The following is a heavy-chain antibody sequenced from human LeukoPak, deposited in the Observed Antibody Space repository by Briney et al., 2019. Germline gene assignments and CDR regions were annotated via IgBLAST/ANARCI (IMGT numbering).Heavy chain of an antibody. CDR2: IYHSGST. CDR3: SEGIAAAGDAFDI. Sequence: SETLSLTCAVYGGSFSGYYWSWIRQPPGKGLEWIGEIYHSGSTNYNPSLKSRVTISVDKSKNQFSLKLSSVTAADTAVYYCSEGIAAAGDAFDIWGQGTMVTVSS. CDR1: GGSFSGYY. D-gene: IGHD6-13*01. J-gene: IGHJ3*02. V-gene: IGHV4-34*03.